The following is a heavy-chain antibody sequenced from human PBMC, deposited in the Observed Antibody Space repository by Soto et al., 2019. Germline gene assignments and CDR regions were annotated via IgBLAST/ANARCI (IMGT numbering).Heavy chain of an antibody. CDR1: GFTFSDYY. J-gene: IGHJ6*02. V-gene: IGHV3-11*06. CDR3: ARDGGSGSISSYGMDV. Sequence: GGSLRLSCAASGFTFSDYYMSWIRQAPGKGLEWVSYISSSSSYTKYADSVKGRFTISRDNAKNSLYLQMNSLRAEDTAVYYCARDGGSGSISSYGMDVWGQGTTVTVSS. D-gene: IGHD3-10*01. CDR2: ISSSSSYT.